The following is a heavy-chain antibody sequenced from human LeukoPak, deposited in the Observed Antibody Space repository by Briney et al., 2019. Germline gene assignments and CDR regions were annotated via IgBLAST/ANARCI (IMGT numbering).Heavy chain of an antibody. D-gene: IGHD3-10*01. Sequence: GGSLRLSCAASGFTFSSYSMTWVRQAPGKGLEWVSYISSRNSTIYYADSVKGRFTISRDNAKNSLYLQMNSLRAEDTAVYYCARDGYYYGSGSYYKVDFDYWGQGTLVTVSS. CDR1: GFTFSSYS. J-gene: IGHJ4*02. CDR3: ARDGYYYGSGSYYKVDFDY. CDR2: ISSRNSTI. V-gene: IGHV3-48*01.